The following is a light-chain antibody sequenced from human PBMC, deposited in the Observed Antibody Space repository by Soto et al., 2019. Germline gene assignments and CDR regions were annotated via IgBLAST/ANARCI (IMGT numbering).Light chain of an antibody. Sequence: EIVLTQSPGTLSLSPGERATLSCRASQSITNNYLAWYQQKPGRAHRLLIYGASSRATGIPDRFSGSGSGTDFTLTINRLEPEDFAVYFCQQYGDMWTFGQGTKVDIK. CDR2: GAS. J-gene: IGKJ1*01. CDR1: QSITNNY. V-gene: IGKV3-20*01. CDR3: QQYGDMWT.